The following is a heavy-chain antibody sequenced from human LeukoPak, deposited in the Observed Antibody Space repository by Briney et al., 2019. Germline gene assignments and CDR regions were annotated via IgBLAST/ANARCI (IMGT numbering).Heavy chain of an antibody. CDR1: GGTFTRFA. J-gene: IGHJ4*02. Sequence: SVKVSCKASGGTFTRFAFSWVRQAPGQGLEWMGRVIPILGKADYAQKFQGRVTITADKSTTTAYMELSSLRSEDTAVYYCARDNAGYSTSWFDFWGQGTLVTVSS. V-gene: IGHV1-69*04. CDR2: VIPILGKA. D-gene: IGHD6-13*01. CDR3: ARDNAGYSTSWFDF.